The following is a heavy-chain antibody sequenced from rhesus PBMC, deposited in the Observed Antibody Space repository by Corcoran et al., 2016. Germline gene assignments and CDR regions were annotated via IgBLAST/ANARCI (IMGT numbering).Heavy chain of an antibody. Sequence: QVQLQESGPGLVKPSETLSLTCAVSGYSISSGYYWGWIRQPPGKGLEWIGSIDGSGGSNYLNPSLKSRVTLSVDTSKNQFSRKLGSVTAADTAVYYWARVGSSWSEWDTVGTEWYFDLWGPGTPITISS. CDR1: GYSISSGYY. D-gene: IGHD5-42*01. CDR2: IDGSGGSN. CDR3: ARVGSSWSEWDTVGTEWYFDL. V-gene: IGHV4S14*01. J-gene: IGHJ2*01.